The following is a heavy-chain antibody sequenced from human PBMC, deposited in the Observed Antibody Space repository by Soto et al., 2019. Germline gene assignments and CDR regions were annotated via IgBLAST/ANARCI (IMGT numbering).Heavy chain of an antibody. J-gene: IGHJ4*02. V-gene: IGHV3-74*01. CDR1: GFTFSSYW. Sequence: EVQLVESGGGLVQPGGSLRLSCAASGFTFSSYWMHWVRQAPGKGLVWVSRTNEDGSTINYADSVKGRFTISRDNAKNTLYGEMNGVRAGDTVVYYCTRDSGGGGGYWGQGTLVTVSS. CDR2: TNEDGSTI. CDR3: TRDSGGGGGY. D-gene: IGHD3-16*01.